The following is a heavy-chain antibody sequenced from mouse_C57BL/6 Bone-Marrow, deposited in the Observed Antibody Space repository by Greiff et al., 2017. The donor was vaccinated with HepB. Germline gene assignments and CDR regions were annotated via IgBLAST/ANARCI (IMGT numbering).Heavy chain of an antibody. CDR1: GFSLSTSGMG. CDR3: TRSYGSSPAWFAY. D-gene: IGHD1-1*01. Sequence: QVTLKVSGPGILQSSQTLSLTCSFSGFSLSTSGMGVSWIRQPAGMGLEWLVHIYWDDDKCYNPSLKRRLTISKNTSRTQVILKITSVDTADPATYSCTRSYGSSPAWFAYWGQGTLVTVSA. CDR2: IYWDDDK. J-gene: IGHJ3*01. V-gene: IGHV8-12*01.